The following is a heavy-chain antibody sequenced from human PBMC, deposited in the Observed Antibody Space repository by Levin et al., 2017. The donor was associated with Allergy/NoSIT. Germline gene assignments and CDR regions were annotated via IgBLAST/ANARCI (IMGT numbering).Heavy chain of an antibody. CDR1: GFTFNNYA. V-gene: IGHV3-23*01. D-gene: IGHD3-10*01. J-gene: IGHJ4*02. Sequence: GESLKISCAASGFTFNNYAMSWVRQAPGQGLEWVSAISGSGGSTYYADSVKGRFTISRANSKNTLYLQMNSLRAEDTAVYYCAKDRDIWYGSGSWFDNWGQGTLVTVSS. CDR3: AKDRDIWYGSGSWFDN. CDR2: ISGSGGST.